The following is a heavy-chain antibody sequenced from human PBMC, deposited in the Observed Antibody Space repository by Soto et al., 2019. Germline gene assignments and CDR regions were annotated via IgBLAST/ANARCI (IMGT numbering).Heavy chain of an antibody. CDR3: ARGNHRWRQLWYFDL. Sequence: QVQLVQSGAEVKKPGSSVKVSCKASGGTFSNYPISWVRQAPGQGLEWMGGIIPIFGTVNYAQKFQGRVTXTXXXSPXTAYRELSSLRSEDTAVYYCARGNHRWRQLWYFDLWGRGTLVTVSS. V-gene: IGHV1-69*05. CDR1: GGTFSNYP. D-gene: IGHD5-12*01. CDR2: IIPIFGTV. J-gene: IGHJ2*01.